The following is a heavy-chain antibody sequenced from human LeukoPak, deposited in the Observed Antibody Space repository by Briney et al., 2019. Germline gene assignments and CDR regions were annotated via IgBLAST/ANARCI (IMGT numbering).Heavy chain of an antibody. CDR3: ARERMMGYNRFDP. D-gene: IGHD2-15*01. J-gene: IGHJ5*02. V-gene: IGHV3-48*03. Sequence: PGGSLRLSCAASGFTFGSYEMNWVRQAPGKGLEWVSYISSSGSTIYYADSVKGRFTISRDNAKNSLYLQMNSLRAEDTAVYYCARERMMGYNRFDPWGQGTLVTVSS. CDR1: GFTFGSYE. CDR2: ISSSGSTI.